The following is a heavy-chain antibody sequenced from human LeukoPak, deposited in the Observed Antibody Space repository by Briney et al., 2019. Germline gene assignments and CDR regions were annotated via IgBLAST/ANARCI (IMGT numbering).Heavy chain of an antibody. CDR3: AKVRPRGRGPAHNYFDY. J-gene: IGHJ4*02. Sequence: TGGSLRLSCAASGFTFSSYAMSWVRQAPGKGLEWVSAISGSGGSTYYADSVKGRFTISRDNSKNTLYLQMNSLRAEDTAVYYCAKVRPRGRGPAHNYFDYWGQGTLVTVSS. CDR2: ISGSGGST. CDR1: GFTFSSYA. D-gene: IGHD3-10*01. V-gene: IGHV3-23*01.